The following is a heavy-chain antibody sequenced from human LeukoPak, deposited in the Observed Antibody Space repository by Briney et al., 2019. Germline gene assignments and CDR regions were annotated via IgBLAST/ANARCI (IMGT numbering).Heavy chain of an antibody. Sequence: GGSLRLSCAASGFTFSDHYMDWVRQAPGKGLEWIGRTKNKAHTYTTEYAASVKGRFTISRDDSKNSLYLQMNSLKTEDTAVCYCASPQRSGQLFFYFWGRGTLVTVSS. CDR3: ASPQRSGQLFFYF. J-gene: IGHJ4*02. D-gene: IGHD5-18*01. CDR1: GFTFSDHY. V-gene: IGHV3-72*01. CDR2: TKNKAHTYTT.